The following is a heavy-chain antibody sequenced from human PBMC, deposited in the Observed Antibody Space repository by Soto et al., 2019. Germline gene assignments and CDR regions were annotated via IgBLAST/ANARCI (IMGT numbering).Heavy chain of an antibody. CDR2: INHSGST. Sequence: SETLSLTCAAYGGSFSGYYWSWIRQPPGKGLEWIGEINHSGSTNYNPSLKSRVTISVDTSKNQFSLKLSSVTAADTAVYYCAGGGQQLVRYYYGMDVWGQGTTVTVSS. CDR1: GGSFSGYY. D-gene: IGHD6-13*01. V-gene: IGHV4-34*01. CDR3: AGGGQQLVRYYYGMDV. J-gene: IGHJ6*02.